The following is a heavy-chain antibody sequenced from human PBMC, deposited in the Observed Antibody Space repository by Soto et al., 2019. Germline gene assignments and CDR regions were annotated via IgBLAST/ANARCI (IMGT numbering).Heavy chain of an antibody. V-gene: IGHV3-23*01. CDR1: GFTVNTYT. D-gene: IGHD3-3*01. J-gene: IGHJ4*02. CDR2: IFGSGST. CDR3: AKDRHPDGLWTIDY. Sequence: EVQLLESGGHLVQPGGSLRLSCAASGFTVNTYTMSWVRQAPGKGLEWVSAIFGSGSTDYADSVKCRFTICRDSSQNSMFLQMNSLRDEDTAVYYCAKDRHPDGLWTIDYWGQGTLVKVSS.